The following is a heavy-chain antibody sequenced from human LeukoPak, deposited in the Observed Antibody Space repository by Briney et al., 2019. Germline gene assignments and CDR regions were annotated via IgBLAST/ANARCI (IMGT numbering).Heavy chain of an antibody. CDR2: INPNSGGT. CDR3: ARVPVVVAATRNVYYYYGMDV. Sequence: ASVKVSCKASGYTFTGYYMHWVRQAPGQGLGWMGRINPNSGGTNYAQKFQGRVTMTRDTSISTAYMELSRLRSDDTAVYYCARVPVVVAATRNVYYYYGMDVWGQGTTVTVPS. D-gene: IGHD2-15*01. J-gene: IGHJ6*02. CDR1: GYTFTGYY. V-gene: IGHV1-2*06.